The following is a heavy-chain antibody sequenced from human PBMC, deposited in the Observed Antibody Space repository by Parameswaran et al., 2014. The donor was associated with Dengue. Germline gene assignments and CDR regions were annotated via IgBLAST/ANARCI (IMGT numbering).Heavy chain of an antibody. CDR3: AMSGYRYYYGMDV. V-gene: IGHV3-53*01. CDR2: IYSGGST. Sequence: RWIRQPPGKGLEWVSVIYSGGSTYYADSVKGRFTISRDNSKNTLYLQMNSLRAEDTAVYYCAMSGYRYYYGMDVWGQGTTVTVSS. D-gene: IGHD3-3*01. J-gene: IGHJ6*02.